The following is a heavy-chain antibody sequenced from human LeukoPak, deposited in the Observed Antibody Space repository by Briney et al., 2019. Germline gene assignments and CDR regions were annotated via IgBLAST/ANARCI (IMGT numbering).Heavy chain of an antibody. V-gene: IGHV3-30*02. J-gene: IGHJ4*02. CDR3: ANPYYGSGSYYKGFDY. D-gene: IGHD3-10*01. CDR1: GFTFSNYD. CDR2: IRYDGSNK. Sequence: GGSLRLSCAASGFTFSNYDMHWVRQAPGKGLEWVAFIRYDGSNKYYADSVKGRFTISRDNSKNTLYLQMNSLRAEDTAVYYCANPYYGSGSYYKGFDYWGQGTLVTVSS.